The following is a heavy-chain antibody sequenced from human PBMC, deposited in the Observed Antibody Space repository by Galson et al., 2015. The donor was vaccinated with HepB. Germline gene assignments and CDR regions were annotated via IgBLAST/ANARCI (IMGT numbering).Heavy chain of an antibody. CDR1: GGSISSYY. Sequence: SETLSLTCTVSGGSISSYYWSWIRQPPGKGLEWIGYIYYSGSTNYNPSLKSRVTISVDTSKNQFSLKLSSVTAADTAVHYCARRGYDGSNWFDPWGQGTLVTVSS. CDR3: ARRGYDGSNWFDP. D-gene: IGHD6-25*01. V-gene: IGHV4-59*08. J-gene: IGHJ5*02. CDR2: IYYSGST.